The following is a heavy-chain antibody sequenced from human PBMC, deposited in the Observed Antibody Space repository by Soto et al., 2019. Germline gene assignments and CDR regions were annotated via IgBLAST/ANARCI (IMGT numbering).Heavy chain of an antibody. CDR1: GFTFSSYG. CDR2: IWYDGSNK. D-gene: IGHD2-2*01. V-gene: IGHV3-33*01. J-gene: IGHJ1*01. Sequence: HVQLVESGGGVVQPGRSLRLACAASGFTFSSYGMHWVRQAPGKGLEWVAVIWYDGSNKYYADSVKGRFTISRDNSKNTLYLQMNSLRAEDTAVYYCARETLVVPAAITGYFQHWGQGTLVTVSS. CDR3: ARETLVVPAAITGYFQH.